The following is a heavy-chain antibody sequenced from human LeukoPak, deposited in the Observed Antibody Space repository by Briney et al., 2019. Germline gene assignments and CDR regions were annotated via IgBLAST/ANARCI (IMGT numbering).Heavy chain of an antibody. D-gene: IGHD5-18*01. CDR3: ARTTEGGYTYDYFYYYYMDV. J-gene: IGHJ6*03. Sequence: SETLSLTVSGSGVSVISLYWGWIPQPPGNGLEWVCVIDDGGSTNYNTSLKSRVTISVDTSKNQFSLKLSSVTAADTAVYYCARTTEGGYTYDYFYYYYMDVWGKGTTVTISS. V-gene: IGHV4-59*02. CDR2: IDDGGST. CDR1: GVSVISLY.